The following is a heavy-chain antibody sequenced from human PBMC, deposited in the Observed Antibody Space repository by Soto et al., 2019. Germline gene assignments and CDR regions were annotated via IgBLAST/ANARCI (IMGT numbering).Heavy chain of an antibody. J-gene: IGHJ4*02. CDR2: ISSGRVTT. D-gene: IGHD2-15*01. Sequence: LRLSCVASGFTFSSYGMNWVRQAPGKGLEWVSYISSGRVTTNYADSVKGRFTISRDNAKSSLYLQLNSLRDDDTAVYYCARGGAARPDYWGQGALVTVS. V-gene: IGHV3-48*02. CDR1: GFTFSSYG. CDR3: ARGGAARPDY.